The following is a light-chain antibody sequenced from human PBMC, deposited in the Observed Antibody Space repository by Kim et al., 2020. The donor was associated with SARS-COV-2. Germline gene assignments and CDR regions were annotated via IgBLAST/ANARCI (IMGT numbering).Light chain of an antibody. V-gene: IGKV1-16*01. CDR3: QQYNAYPLT. Sequence: ASVGDRVTITCRANQDISYYLAWCQQKTGKAPKSLIFAASSLQSVVPSRFSGRGTETEFILTISSRQPEDFAPYYCQQYNAYPLTFGGGTKVDIK. CDR2: AAS. J-gene: IGKJ4*01. CDR1: QDISYY.